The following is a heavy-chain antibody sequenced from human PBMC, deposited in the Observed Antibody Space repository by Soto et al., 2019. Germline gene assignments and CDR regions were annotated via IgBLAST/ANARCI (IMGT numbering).Heavy chain of an antibody. J-gene: IGHJ4*02. CDR1: GQSFSGYY. CDR3: ARVGYFDSSGFYATFDY. Sequence: PSETLSLTCAVYGQSFSGYYWSWIRQPPGKGLEWIGEVNHSGDTTYNPSLRSRVTISADTSKSQFSLKVKSVTAADTAVYYCARVGYFDSSGFYATFDYRGRGSLVTVSS. D-gene: IGHD3-22*01. CDR2: VNHSGDT. V-gene: IGHV4-34*01.